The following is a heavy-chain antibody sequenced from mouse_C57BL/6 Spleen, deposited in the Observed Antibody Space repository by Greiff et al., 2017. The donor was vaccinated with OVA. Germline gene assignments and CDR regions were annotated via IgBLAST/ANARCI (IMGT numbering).Heavy chain of an antibody. CDR1: GFTFSSYT. CDR2: ISGGGGNT. V-gene: IGHV5-9*01. J-gene: IGHJ2*01. CDR3: ARHSRYFDY. Sequence: EVMLVESGGGLVKPGGSLKLSCAASGFTFSSYTMSWVRQTPEKRLEWVATISGGGGNTYYPDSVKGRFTISRDNAKNTLYLQMSSLRSEDTALYYCARHSRYFDYWGQGTTLTVSS.